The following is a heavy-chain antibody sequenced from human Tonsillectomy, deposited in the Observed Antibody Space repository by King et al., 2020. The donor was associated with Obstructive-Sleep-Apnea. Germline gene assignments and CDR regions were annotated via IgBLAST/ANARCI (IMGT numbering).Heavy chain of an antibody. CDR1: GGSISSYY. Sequence: VQLQESGPGLVKPSETLSLTCTVSGGSISSYYWSWIRQPPGKGLEWIGYIYYSGSTNYNPSLKSRFTISVETSKNQFSLKLSSVTAAATAVYYCAREGYYDNSGYNDYYYYYGMDVWGQGTTVTVSS. CDR3: AREGYYDNSGYNDYYYYYGMDV. J-gene: IGHJ6*02. CDR2: IYYSGST. D-gene: IGHD3-22*01. V-gene: IGHV4-59*01.